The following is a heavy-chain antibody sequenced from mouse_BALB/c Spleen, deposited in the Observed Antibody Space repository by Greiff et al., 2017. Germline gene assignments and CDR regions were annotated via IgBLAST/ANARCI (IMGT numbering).Heavy chain of an antibody. CDR3: ARHFGLLGSYFDY. Sequence: EVQRVESGGGLVKLGGSLKLSCAASGFTFSSYYMSWVRQTPEKRLELVAAINSNGGSTYYPDTVKGRFTISRDNAKNTLYLQMSSLKSEDTALYYCARHFGLLGSYFDYWGQGTTLTVSS. J-gene: IGHJ2*01. CDR1: GFTFSSYY. V-gene: IGHV5-6-2*01. D-gene: IGHD1-1*01. CDR2: INSNGGST.